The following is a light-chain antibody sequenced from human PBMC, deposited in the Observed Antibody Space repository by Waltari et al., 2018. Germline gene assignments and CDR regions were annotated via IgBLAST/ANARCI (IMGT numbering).Light chain of an antibody. CDR3: QHLHGYPIT. V-gene: IGKV1-9*01. CDR1: QGVTTY. J-gene: IGKJ4*01. CDR2: AAS. Sequence: IQLTHAPSSLSASVGDIGTITFRASQGVTTYLAWYQQKPGKAPNLLISAASTLQSGVPSRFSGSGSGTDFTLTISSLQPEDFATYYCQHLHGYPITFGGGTKVEIK.